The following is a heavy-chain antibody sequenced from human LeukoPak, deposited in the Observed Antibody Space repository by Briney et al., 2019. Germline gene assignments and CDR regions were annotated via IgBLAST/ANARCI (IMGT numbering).Heavy chain of an antibody. V-gene: IGHV1-18*01. CDR2: ISGYNGNT. CDR1: GYTFTSFG. CDR3: ARDRQRLVGIHYYGMDV. J-gene: IGHJ6*02. D-gene: IGHD6-19*01. Sequence: ASVKVSCKASGYTFTSFGISWVRQAPGQGLEWMGWISGYNGNTNYAQKLQGRVTMTTDTSTTTAYMELRSLGYDDTAMYYCARDRQRLVGIHYYGMDVWGQGSTVTVSS.